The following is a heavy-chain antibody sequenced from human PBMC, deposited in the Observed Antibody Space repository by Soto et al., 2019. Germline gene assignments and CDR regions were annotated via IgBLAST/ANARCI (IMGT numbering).Heavy chain of an antibody. Sequence: SETLSLTCRVSGDSISDTIYYWGWIRQAPGKGLEWIGSIHYSGSTQSHPSLKTRVTISVDTSKNEFSLRLRSVTAADTAVYYGARHLKAVAAAMGYWGQGIPVTVSS. CDR2: IHYSGST. J-gene: IGHJ4*02. CDR1: GDSISDTIYY. CDR3: ARHLKAVAAAMGY. D-gene: IGHD6-19*01. V-gene: IGHV4-39*01.